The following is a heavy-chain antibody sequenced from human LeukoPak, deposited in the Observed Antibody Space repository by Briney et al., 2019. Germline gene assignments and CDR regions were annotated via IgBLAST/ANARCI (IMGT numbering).Heavy chain of an antibody. Sequence: SETLSLTCAVYGGSFSGYYWSWIRQPPGKGLEWIGEINHSGSTNYNPSLKSRVTISVDTSKNQFSLRLSSVTAADTAVYYCARGNYDYVWGGIDYWGQGTLVTVSS. V-gene: IGHV4-34*01. D-gene: IGHD3-16*01. CDR2: INHSGST. CDR1: GGSFSGYY. J-gene: IGHJ4*02. CDR3: ARGNYDYVWGGIDY.